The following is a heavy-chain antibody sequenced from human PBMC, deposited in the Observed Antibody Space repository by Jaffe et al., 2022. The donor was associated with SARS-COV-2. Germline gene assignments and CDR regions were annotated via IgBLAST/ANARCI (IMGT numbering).Heavy chain of an antibody. D-gene: IGHD6-19*01. Sequence: QLQLQESGPGLVKPSETLSLTCTVSGGSISSSSYYWGWIRQPPGKGLEWIGSIYYSGSTYYNPSLKSRVTISVDTSKNQFSLKLSSVTAADTAVYYCARQSKWPWQWLVGPQFDYWGQGTLVTVSS. CDR2: IYYSGST. V-gene: IGHV4-39*01. J-gene: IGHJ4*02. CDR1: GGSISSSSYY. CDR3: ARQSKWPWQWLVGPQFDY.